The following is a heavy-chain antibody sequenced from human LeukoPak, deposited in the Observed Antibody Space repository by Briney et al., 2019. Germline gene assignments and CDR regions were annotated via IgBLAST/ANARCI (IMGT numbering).Heavy chain of an antibody. D-gene: IGHD3-10*01. CDR2: IRYDGSNK. Sequence: GGSLRLSCAASGFTFSSYGMHWVRQAPGKGLEWVAFIRYDGSNKYYADSVKGRFTISRDNSKSTLYLQMSSLRAEDTAVYYCAKVGVGYYGSGSYSPFDYWGQGTLVTVSS. CDR1: GFTFSSYG. CDR3: AKVGVGYYGSGSYSPFDY. V-gene: IGHV3-30*02. J-gene: IGHJ4*02.